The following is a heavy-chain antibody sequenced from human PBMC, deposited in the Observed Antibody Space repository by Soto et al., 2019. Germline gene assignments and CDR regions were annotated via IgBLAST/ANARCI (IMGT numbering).Heavy chain of an antibody. CDR1: GYTFTSYY. J-gene: IGHJ4*02. CDR2: INPSGGST. D-gene: IGHD3-22*01. Sequence: GASVKVSCKASGYTFTSYYMHWVRQAPGQGLEWMGIINPSGGSTSYAQKFQGRVTMTRDTSTSTVYMELSSLRSEDTAVYYCALLPLYYYDSSGYYNPTANDYWRQGTLVTVSS. CDR3: ALLPLYYYDSSGYYNPTANDY. V-gene: IGHV1-46*01.